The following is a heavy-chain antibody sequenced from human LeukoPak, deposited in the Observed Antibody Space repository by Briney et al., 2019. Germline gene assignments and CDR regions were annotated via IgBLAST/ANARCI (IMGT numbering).Heavy chain of an antibody. J-gene: IGHJ4*02. CDR1: GGSISSYY. D-gene: IGHD1-26*01. CDR3: ARVGNRRALDY. CDR2: IYYSGST. Sequence: PSETLSLTCTVSGGSISSYYWSWIRQPPGKGLEWIGYIYYSGSTNYNPSLKSRDTISVDTSKNQFSLKLSSVTAADTAVYYCARVGNRRALDYWGQGTLVTVSS. V-gene: IGHV4-59*01.